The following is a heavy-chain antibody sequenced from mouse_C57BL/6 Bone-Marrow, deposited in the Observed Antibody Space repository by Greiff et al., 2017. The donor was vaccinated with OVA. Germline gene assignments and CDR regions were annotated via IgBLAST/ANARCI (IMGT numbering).Heavy chain of an antibody. CDR3: ARDGHWYFDV. Sequence: QVQLQQSGAELARPGASVKLSCKASGYTFTSYGISWVKQRTGQGLEWIGEIYPRSGNTYYNEKFKGKATLTADKSSSTAYMELRSLTSEDSSVYFCARDGHWYFDVWGTGTTVTVSS. CDR1: GYTFTSYG. V-gene: IGHV1-81*01. D-gene: IGHD2-3*01. CDR2: IYPRSGNT. J-gene: IGHJ1*03.